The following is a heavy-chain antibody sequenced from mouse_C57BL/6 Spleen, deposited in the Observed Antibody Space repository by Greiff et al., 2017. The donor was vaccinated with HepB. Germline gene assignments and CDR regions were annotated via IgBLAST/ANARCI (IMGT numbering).Heavy chain of an antibody. CDR1: GYTFTSYW. CDR3: ARYGNGITTVVARGFDY. J-gene: IGHJ2*01. Sequence: QVQLQQPGAELVKPGASVKLSCKASGYTFTSYWMHWVKQRPGRCLEWIGRIDPNSGGTKYNEKFKSKATLTVDKPSSTAYMQLSSLTSEDSAVYYCARYGNGITTVVARGFDYWGQGTTLTVSS. V-gene: IGHV1-72*01. CDR2: IDPNSGGT. D-gene: IGHD1-1*01.